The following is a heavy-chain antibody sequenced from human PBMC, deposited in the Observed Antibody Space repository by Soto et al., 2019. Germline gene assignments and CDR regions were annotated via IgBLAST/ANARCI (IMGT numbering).Heavy chain of an antibody. D-gene: IGHD3-3*01. CDR2: ISSSSSTI. V-gene: IGHV3-48*02. J-gene: IGHJ5*02. CDR1: GFTFSSNS. CDR3: ARVIWSGHLTSDL. Sequence: EVQVVESGGGLVQPGGSLRLSCAASGFTFSSNSMNWVRQAPGKGLEWISYISSSSSTIYADSVKGRFTISRDNAKNSLYLQMNRLRDDDTAVYYCARVIWSGHLTSDLWGQGTLVTVSS.